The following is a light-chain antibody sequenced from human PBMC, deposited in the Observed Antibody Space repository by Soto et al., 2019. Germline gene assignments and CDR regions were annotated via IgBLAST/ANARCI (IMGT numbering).Light chain of an antibody. CDR1: QSVSSSY. CDR2: GAS. J-gene: IGKJ3*01. Sequence: EIVLTQSPGTLSLSPGERATLSCRASQSVSSSYLAWYQQKPGQAPRLLIYGASSRATGIPDRFSGSGSGTDFTLNISRLEPEDFAVYDCQQYGSSLFTFGPGTKVDIK. CDR3: QQYGSSLFT. V-gene: IGKV3-20*01.